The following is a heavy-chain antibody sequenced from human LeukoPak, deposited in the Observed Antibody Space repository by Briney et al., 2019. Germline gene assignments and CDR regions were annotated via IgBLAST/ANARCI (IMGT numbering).Heavy chain of an antibody. Sequence: ASVKVSCKASGYTFTSYDINWVRQATGQGLEWMGWMNPNSGITGYAQKFQGRVTMTRNTSVSTAYMELSSLRSEDTAVYYCPRGIAARTGEVGYWGQGTLVTVSS. CDR3: PRGIAARTGEVGY. V-gene: IGHV1-8*01. CDR2: MNPNSGIT. CDR1: GYTFTSYD. J-gene: IGHJ4*02. D-gene: IGHD6-6*01.